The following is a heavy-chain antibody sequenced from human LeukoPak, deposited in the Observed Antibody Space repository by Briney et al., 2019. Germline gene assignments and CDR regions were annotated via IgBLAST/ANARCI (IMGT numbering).Heavy chain of an antibody. J-gene: IGHJ4*02. V-gene: IGHV3-30*10. Sequence: GGSLRLSCAASGFTFSSYAMHCVRQAPGKGLEWVAVISYDGSNKYYTDSVKGRFTISRDNSKNTLYLQMNSLRAEDTAVYYCARGVWRGYSYGVDRGFDYWGQGTLVTVSS. CDR2: ISYDGSNK. D-gene: IGHD5-18*01. CDR1: GFTFSSYA. CDR3: ARGVWRGYSYGVDRGFDY.